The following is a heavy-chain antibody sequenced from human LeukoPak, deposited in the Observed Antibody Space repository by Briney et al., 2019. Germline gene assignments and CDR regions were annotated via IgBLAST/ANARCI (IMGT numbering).Heavy chain of an antibody. V-gene: IGHV4-31*03. Sequence: SQTLSLTCTVSGGSISSGGYYWSWLRQHPGKGLEWFGYIYYSGSTYYNPSHKRRTTITVTTSKKQFSLQRSSGSAADAAVYYCARGGTCGGDCYSTVPYYYYGMDVWGQGTTVTVSS. D-gene: IGHD2-21*02. CDR1: GGSISSGGYY. CDR2: IYYSGST. CDR3: ARGGTCGGDCYSTVPYYYYGMDV. J-gene: IGHJ6*02.